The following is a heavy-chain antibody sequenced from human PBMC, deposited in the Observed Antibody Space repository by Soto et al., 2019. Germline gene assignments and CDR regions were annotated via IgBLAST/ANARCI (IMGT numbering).Heavy chain of an antibody. J-gene: IGHJ4*02. CDR3: AEEKVVAAYGY. CDR2: IVVGRGNT. D-gene: IGHD2-15*01. V-gene: IGHV1-58*01. CDR1: GFTFTSSP. Sequence: QMQLVQAGPEVKKPGTSVKVSCKASGFTFTSSPVQWVRQARGQRLEWIGWIVVGRGNTNYAQKFQERVTITRDMSTSTAYMELSRLRSEDTAVYYCAEEKVVAAYGYLGQGTLVTVSS.